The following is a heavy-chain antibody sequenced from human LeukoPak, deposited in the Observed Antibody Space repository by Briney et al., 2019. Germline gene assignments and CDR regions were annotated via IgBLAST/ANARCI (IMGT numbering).Heavy chain of an antibody. CDR2: ISDTSNTM. Sequence: GGSLRLSCAASGFTFSTHNMNWVRQAPGKGLEWLSYISDTSNTMYYADFVKGRFTISRDNADGSLFLQMNSLTAEDTAVYYCVRASVTVVDPFYFHYYMDVWGKGTTVTVSS. CDR3: VRASVTVVDPFYFHYYMDV. V-gene: IGHV3-48*01. D-gene: IGHD2-15*01. J-gene: IGHJ6*03. CDR1: GFTFSTHN.